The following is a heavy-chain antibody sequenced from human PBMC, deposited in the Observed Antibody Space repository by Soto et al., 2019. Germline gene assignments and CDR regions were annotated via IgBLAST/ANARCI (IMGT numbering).Heavy chain of an antibody. V-gene: IGHV4-30-4*01. J-gene: IGHJ3*02. CDR2: IYYSGST. CDR1: GGSISSGDYY. CDR3: ARDRYGSGYDAFDI. D-gene: IGHD3-3*01. Sequence: PSETLSLTCTVSGGSISSGDYYWSWIRQPPGKGLEWIGYIYYSGSTYYNPSLKSRVTISVDTSKNQFSLKLSSVTAADTAVYYCARDRYGSGYDAFDIWGQGTMVTVS.